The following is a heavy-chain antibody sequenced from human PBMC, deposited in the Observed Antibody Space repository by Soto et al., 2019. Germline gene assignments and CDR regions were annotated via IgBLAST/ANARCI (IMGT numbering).Heavy chain of an antibody. CDR3: TRAERFPRSWFDP. CDR2: VNHSGEA. Sequence: SETLSLTCGVYGGSFRNYYWIWVRQPPGKGLEWIGEVNHSGEATDNPSLQSRLTISLDTSNNQFPLKMTSVTAADTAIYCCTRAERFPRSWFDPWGQGTQVTVSS. CDR1: GGSFRNYY. J-gene: IGHJ5*02. V-gene: IGHV4-34*01. D-gene: IGHD3-10*01.